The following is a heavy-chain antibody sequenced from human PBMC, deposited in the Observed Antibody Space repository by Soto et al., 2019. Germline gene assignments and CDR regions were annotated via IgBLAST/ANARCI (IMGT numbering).Heavy chain of an antibody. V-gene: IGHV1-69*01. Sequence: QVQLVQAGAEVKKPGSSVKVSCKASGGTFSSYAISWVRQAPGQGLEWMGGIIPVFGTANYAQMFQGRVTITADESTSTAYMELRSLRSEDTAVYYCARDSRWLQPTIDWGQGTLVTVSS. J-gene: IGHJ4*02. CDR3: ARDSRWLQPTID. CDR1: GGTFSSYA. D-gene: IGHD5-12*01. CDR2: IIPVFGTA.